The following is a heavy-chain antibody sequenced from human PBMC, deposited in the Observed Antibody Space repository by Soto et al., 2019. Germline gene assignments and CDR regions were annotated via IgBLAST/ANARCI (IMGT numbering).Heavy chain of an antibody. D-gene: IGHD2-21*01. Sequence: SETLSLTCAVYGGSCSGYYWCWIRQAPGRELEWIKEINHSGSTNYNPSLKSRVTISVDTSKNLFSLKLSSVTAADTAVYYCARGRGIRGFDPWGQGTLVTVSS. CDR1: GGSCSGYY. CDR2: INHSGST. CDR3: ARGRGIRGFDP. V-gene: IGHV4-34*01. J-gene: IGHJ5*02.